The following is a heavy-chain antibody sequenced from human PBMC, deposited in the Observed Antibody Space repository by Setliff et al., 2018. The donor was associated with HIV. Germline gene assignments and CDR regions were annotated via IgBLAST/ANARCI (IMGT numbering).Heavy chain of an antibody. CDR1: GVSVSSGGYY. V-gene: IGHV4-31*03. CDR3: AIGESSTWDLAEHFQH. CDR2: VHHTGTT. Sequence: SETLSLTCTVSGVSVSSGGYYWSWIRQHPGKGLEWIGDVHHTGTTYLNPSPKSRITISVDTSKNQFSLKLGFVTAADTAVYHCAIGESSTWDLAEHFQHWGHGTLVTVSS. J-gene: IGHJ1*01. D-gene: IGHD2-2*01.